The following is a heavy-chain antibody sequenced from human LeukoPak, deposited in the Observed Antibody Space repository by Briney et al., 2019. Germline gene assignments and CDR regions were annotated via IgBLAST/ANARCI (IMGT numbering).Heavy chain of an antibody. CDR3: ARTMVRGVIADY. D-gene: IGHD3-10*01. J-gene: IGHJ4*02. CDR1: GFTFSDYY. V-gene: IGHV3-11*03. CDR2: ISSSSSYT. Sequence: PGGSLRLSCAASGFTFSDYYMSWIRLAPGKGLEWVSYISSSSSYTNYADSVKGRFTISRDSAKNSLYLQMNSLRAEDTAVYYCARTMVRGVIADYWGQGTLVTVSS.